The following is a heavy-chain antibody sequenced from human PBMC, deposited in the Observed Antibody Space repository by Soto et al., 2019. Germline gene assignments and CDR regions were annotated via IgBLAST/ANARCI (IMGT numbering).Heavy chain of an antibody. CDR3: ARASWDYPSGMDV. J-gene: IGHJ6*02. CDR2: INDGGRT. V-gene: IGHV4-34*01. Sequence: PSETLSLTCAVYGGSFSGYYWSWIRQSPGRGLEWIGEINDGGRTNQNPSLKSRVTTSVDTSKNQFSLKLSSVTAADTAVYYCARASWDYPSGMDVWGQGTTVTVSS. CDR1: GGSFSGYY. D-gene: IGHD1-26*01.